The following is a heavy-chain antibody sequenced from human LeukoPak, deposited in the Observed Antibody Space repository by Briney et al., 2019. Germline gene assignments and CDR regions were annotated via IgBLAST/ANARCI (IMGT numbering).Heavy chain of an antibody. V-gene: IGHV1-8*01. J-gene: IGHJ3*02. CDR1: GYTFTSYD. Sequence: ASVKVSCKASGYTFTSYDINWVRQATGQGLEWMGWMNPNSGNTGYAQKFQGRVTMTTDTSTSTAYMELRSLRSDDTAVYYCARGLDSRTYYYGSGSPDAFDIWGQGTMVAVSS. CDR3: ARGLDSRTYYYGSGSPDAFDI. D-gene: IGHD3-10*01. CDR2: MNPNSGNT.